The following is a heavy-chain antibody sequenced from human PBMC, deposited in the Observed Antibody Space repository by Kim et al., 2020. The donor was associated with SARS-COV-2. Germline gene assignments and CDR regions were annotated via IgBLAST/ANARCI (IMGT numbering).Heavy chain of an antibody. J-gene: IGHJ5*02. Sequence: SETLSLTCAVYGGSFSGYYWSWIRQPPGKGLEWIGEINHSGSTNYNPSLKSRVTISVDTSKNQFSLKLSSVTAADTAVYYCARGSRLWFGELDWRWFDPWGQGTLVTVSS. CDR3: ARGSRLWFGELDWRWFDP. V-gene: IGHV4-34*01. D-gene: IGHD3-10*01. CDR1: GGSFSGYY. CDR2: INHSGST.